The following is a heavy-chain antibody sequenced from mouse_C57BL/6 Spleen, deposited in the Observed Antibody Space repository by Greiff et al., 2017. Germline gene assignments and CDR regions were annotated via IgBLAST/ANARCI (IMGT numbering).Heavy chain of an antibody. CDR2: IDPEDGET. CDR1: GFNIKDYY. J-gene: IGHJ1*03. Sequence: VQLQQSGAELVKPGASVKLSCTASGFNIKDYYMHWVKQRPEQGLEWIGRIDPEDGETKYAPKFPGKATITADTASNTAYLQLSSLTSEDTAVYYCARERGRTYVRYFDVWGTGTTVTVSS. D-gene: IGHD1-1*01. CDR3: ARERGRTYVRYFDV. V-gene: IGHV14-2*01.